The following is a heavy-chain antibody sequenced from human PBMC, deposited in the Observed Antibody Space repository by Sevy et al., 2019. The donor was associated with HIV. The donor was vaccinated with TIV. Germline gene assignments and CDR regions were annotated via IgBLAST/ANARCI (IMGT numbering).Heavy chain of an antibody. V-gene: IGHV3-74*01. Sequence: GGSLRLSCEASGFTFSSFWMHWVRQAPGKGLVWVARADSGGTNTAYADSVKGRFTISRDNAKNMMYLHMNNLRIEDTGVYYCASDLGGPDYWGQGTLVTVSS. CDR3: ASDLGGPDY. CDR1: GFTFSSFW. CDR2: ADSGGTNT. J-gene: IGHJ4*02. D-gene: IGHD2-15*01.